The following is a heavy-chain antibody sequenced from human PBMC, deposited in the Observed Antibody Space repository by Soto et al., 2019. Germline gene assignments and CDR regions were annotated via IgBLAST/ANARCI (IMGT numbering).Heavy chain of an antibody. V-gene: IGHV4-39*01. D-gene: IGHD4-17*01. J-gene: IGHJ5*02. CDR3: ARQGPLRWFDP. CDR2: IYYSGST. Sequence: PSETLSLTCPVSGGSISSSRYYWGWIRQPPGKGLEWIGSIYYSGSTYYNPSLKSRVTISVDTSKNQFSLKLSSVTAADTAVYYCARQGPLRWFDPWGQGTLVTVSS. CDR1: GGSISSSRYY.